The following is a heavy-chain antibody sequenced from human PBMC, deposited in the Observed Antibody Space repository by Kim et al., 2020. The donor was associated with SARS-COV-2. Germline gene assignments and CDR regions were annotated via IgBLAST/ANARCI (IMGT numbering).Heavy chain of an antibody. V-gene: IGHV1-2*02. CDR3: ARETFLDTAMVTGYYGMDV. CDR2: INPNSGGT. Sequence: ASVKVSCKASGYTFTGYYMHWVRQAPGQGLEWMGWINPNSGGTNYAQKFQGRVTMTRDTSISTAYMELSRLRSDDTAVYYCARETFLDTAMVTGYYGMDVWGQGTTVTVSS. J-gene: IGHJ6*02. D-gene: IGHD5-18*01. CDR1: GYTFTGYY.